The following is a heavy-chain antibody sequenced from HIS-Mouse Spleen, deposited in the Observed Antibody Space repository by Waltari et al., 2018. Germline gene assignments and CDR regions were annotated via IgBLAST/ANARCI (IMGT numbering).Heavy chain of an antibody. V-gene: IGHV4-34*01. D-gene: IGHD6-13*01. CDR3: ARVRPSTEIAAAGTPSDGMDV. J-gene: IGHJ6*02. CDR1: GGSFSGYY. CDR2: INHSGTT. Sequence: QVQLQQWGAGLLKPSETLSLPCAVYGGSFSGYYWSWIRQPPGKGLGWIGEINHSGTTNYNPSRKSRVTISVDTSKDQFSLKLSSGTAADTAVYYCARVRPSTEIAAAGTPSDGMDVWGQGTTVTVSS.